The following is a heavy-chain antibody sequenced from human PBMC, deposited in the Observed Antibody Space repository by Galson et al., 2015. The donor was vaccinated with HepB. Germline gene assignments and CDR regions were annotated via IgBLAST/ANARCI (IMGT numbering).Heavy chain of an antibody. CDR2: IYSSGKT. CDR3: ARGSGVL. V-gene: IGHV4-30-4*07. D-gene: IGHD5/OR15-5a*01. CDR1: GGSISGAFS. J-gene: IGHJ4*02. Sequence: TLSLTCVISGGSISGAFSWSWVRQSPGTGLEWIGYIYSSGKTSYSPSLKSRVSMSVDTSKNQFSLNLTSVTAADTAVYYCARGSGVLWGQGILVAVSS.